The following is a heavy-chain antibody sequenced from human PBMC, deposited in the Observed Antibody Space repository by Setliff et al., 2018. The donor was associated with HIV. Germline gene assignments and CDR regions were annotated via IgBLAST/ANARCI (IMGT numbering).Heavy chain of an antibody. CDR1: GGSISTYY. CDR2: IYFTGSS. CDR3: ARVQMAFAAFDV. J-gene: IGHJ3*01. Sequence: SETLSLTCTVSGGSISTYYWSWIRQPPGKGLEWIGSIYFTGSSDNNPSLKSRVTLSVDTSKHQFSLKLSSVTAADTAVYYCARVQMAFAAFDVWGQGTMVTVSS. V-gene: IGHV4-59*01.